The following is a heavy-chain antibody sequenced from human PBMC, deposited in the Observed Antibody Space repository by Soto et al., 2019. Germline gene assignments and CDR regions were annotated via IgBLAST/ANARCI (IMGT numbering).Heavy chain of an antibody. CDR1: GDSVSSNSAA. CDR3: ARDLGILTGYSLYYYYGMDV. D-gene: IGHD3-9*01. V-gene: IGHV6-1*01. Sequence: QTLSLTCAISGDSVSSNSAAWNWTRQSPSRGLEWLGRTYYRSKWYNDYAVSVKSRITINPDTSKNQFSLQLNSVTPEDTAVYYCARDLGILTGYSLYYYYGMDVWGQGTTVTVSS. J-gene: IGHJ6*02. CDR2: TYYRSKWYN.